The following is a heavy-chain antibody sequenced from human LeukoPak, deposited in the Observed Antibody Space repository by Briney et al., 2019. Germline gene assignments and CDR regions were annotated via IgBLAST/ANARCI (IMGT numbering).Heavy chain of an antibody. V-gene: IGHV7-4-1*02. Sequence: GASVKVSCKASGYTFTSYAMNWVRQAPGQGLEWMGWINTNTGNPTYAQGFTGRFVFSLDTSVSTAYLQISSLKAEDTAVYYCARDDSGYSYDDPGYYYYYMDVWGKGTTVTVSS. D-gene: IGHD5-18*01. CDR3: ARDDSGYSYDDPGYYYYYMDV. CDR1: GYTFTSYA. CDR2: INTNTGNP. J-gene: IGHJ6*03.